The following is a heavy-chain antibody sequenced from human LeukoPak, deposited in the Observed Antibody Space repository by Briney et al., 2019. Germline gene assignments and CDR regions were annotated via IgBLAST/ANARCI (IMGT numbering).Heavy chain of an antibody. CDR2: IYYSGST. D-gene: IGHD1-14*01. V-gene: IGHV4-59*01. CDR3: ARGARYPQGNFDY. CDR1: GGSISRYY. J-gene: IGHJ4*02. Sequence: SETLSLTCTVSGGSISRYYWSWIRQPPGKGLEWIGYIYYSGSTNYNPSLKSRVTISVDTSKNQFSLKLNSVTAADTAVYYCARGARYPQGNFDYWGQETLVTVSS.